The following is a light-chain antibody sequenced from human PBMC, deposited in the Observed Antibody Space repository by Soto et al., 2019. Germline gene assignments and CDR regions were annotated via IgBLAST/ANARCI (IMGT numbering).Light chain of an antibody. J-gene: IGKJ1*01. CDR1: QGIRND. CDR2: AAS. V-gene: IGKV1-6*01. Sequence: AIQMTQSPSSLSAYEGDRVTITCRASQGIRNDLGWYQQKPGKAPKLLIYAASSLQSGVPSRFSGSGSGTDFTLTISSLQPEDFATYYCLQDYNYPWTFGQGTKVEIK. CDR3: LQDYNYPWT.